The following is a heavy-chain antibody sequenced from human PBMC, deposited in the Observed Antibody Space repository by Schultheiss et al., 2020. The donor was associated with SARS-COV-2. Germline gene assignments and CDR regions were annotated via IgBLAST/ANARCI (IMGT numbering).Heavy chain of an antibody. CDR3: ARGPSHIAVVVVAATAGDAFDI. CDR2: ISSSSSYI. D-gene: IGHD2-15*01. Sequence: GGSLRLSCAASGFTFSSYGMHWVRQAPGRGLEWVSSISSSSSYIYYADSVKGRFTISRDNAKNSLYLQMNSLRAEDTAVYYCARGPSHIAVVVVAATAGDAFDIWGQGTMVTVSS. CDR1: GFTFSSYG. J-gene: IGHJ3*02. V-gene: IGHV3-21*01.